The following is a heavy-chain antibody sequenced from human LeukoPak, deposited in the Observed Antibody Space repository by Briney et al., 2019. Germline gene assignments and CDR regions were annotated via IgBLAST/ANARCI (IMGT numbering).Heavy chain of an antibody. CDR2: ISSTSTDI. J-gene: IGHJ4*02. Sequence: GGSLRLSCAASGFTFSSYGTSWVRQAPGKGLEWISYISSTSTDIYYVDSVKGRFTISRDNAKNSLYLQMNSLRPEDTSIYYCARRGPYFDYWGQGILVTVSS. CDR1: GFTFSSYG. D-gene: IGHD3-10*01. V-gene: IGHV3-21*05. CDR3: ARRGPYFDY.